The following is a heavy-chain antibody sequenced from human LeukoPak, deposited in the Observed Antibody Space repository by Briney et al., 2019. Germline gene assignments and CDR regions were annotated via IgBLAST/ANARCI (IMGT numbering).Heavy chain of an antibody. J-gene: IGHJ6*02. Sequence: PGGSLRLSCAASGFTFDDYAMHWVRQAPGKGLEWVSLISWDGGSTYYADSVKGRFTISRDNSRHTLYLQMNSLGAEDTALYYCAKDKEYSGFGPILSGYYYGMDVWGQGTTVTVSS. V-gene: IGHV3-43D*04. CDR3: AKDKEYSGFGPILSGYYYGMDV. CDR1: GFTFDDYA. D-gene: IGHD5-12*01. CDR2: ISWDGGST.